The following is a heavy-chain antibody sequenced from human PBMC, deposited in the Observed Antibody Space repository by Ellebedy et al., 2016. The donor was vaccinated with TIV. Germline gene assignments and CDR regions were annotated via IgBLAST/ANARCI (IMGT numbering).Heavy chain of an antibody. CDR2: IYYSGST. CDR1: GGSISSGDYY. CDR3: ASHGGITIFGVVMTNWFNP. V-gene: IGHV4-30-4*01. Sequence: SETLSLTXTVSGGSISSGDYYWSWIRQPPGKGLEWIGYIYYSGSTYYNPSLKSRVTISVDTSKNQFSLKLSSVTAADTAVYYCASHGGITIFGVVMTNWFNPWGQGTLVTVSS. D-gene: IGHD3-3*01. J-gene: IGHJ5*02.